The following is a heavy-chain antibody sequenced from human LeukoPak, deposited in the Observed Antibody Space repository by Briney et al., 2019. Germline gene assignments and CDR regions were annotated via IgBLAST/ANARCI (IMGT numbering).Heavy chain of an antibody. V-gene: IGHV3-7*01. Sequence: GGSLRLSCAVSGFTFGNYWMSWVRQAPGKGLEWLANINEDGSEKYYVDSVRGRFTISRDNAKNSLYLQMNNLRADDTAVYYCVSNYRGSSWDYWGQGTLVTVSS. CDR3: VSNYRGSSWDY. CDR2: INEDGSEK. CDR1: GFTFGNYW. J-gene: IGHJ4*02. D-gene: IGHD6-13*01.